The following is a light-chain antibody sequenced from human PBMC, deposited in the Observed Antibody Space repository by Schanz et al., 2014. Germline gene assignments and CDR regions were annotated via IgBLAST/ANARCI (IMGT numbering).Light chain of an antibody. CDR2: DVS. CDR1: SSDVGAYNY. CDR3: QSYDSSLSGLFWV. J-gene: IGLJ3*02. V-gene: IGLV2-14*01. Sequence: QSALTQPASVSGSPGQSITISCTGTSSDVGAYNYVSWYQQHPGRAPKLMIYDVSNRPSGVPDRFSGSKSGTSASLAITGLQAEDEADYYCQSYDSSLSGLFWVFGGGTKVTVL.